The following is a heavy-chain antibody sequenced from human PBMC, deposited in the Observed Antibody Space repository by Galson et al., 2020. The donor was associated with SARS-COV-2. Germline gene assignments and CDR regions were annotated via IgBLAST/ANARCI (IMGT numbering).Heavy chain of an antibody. CDR3: VQARGPAAVEYFQN. V-gene: IGHV3-9*01. D-gene: IGHD2-2*01. Sequence: GGSLRLSCAASGFTFDDHAMHWVRQTPGKGLEWVSGISWNGNIKHFADSLRGRFTISRDNAKNSVYLQMDSLNTEDTALYYCVQARGPAAVEYFQNWGQGTLVIVSS. CDR2: ISWNGNIK. CDR1: GFTFDDHA. J-gene: IGHJ1*01.